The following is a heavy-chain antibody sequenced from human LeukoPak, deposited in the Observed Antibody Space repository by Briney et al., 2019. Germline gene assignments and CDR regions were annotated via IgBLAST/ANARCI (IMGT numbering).Heavy chain of an antibody. CDR3: ARDPSTWNGYSDY. D-gene: IGHD3-3*01. V-gene: IGHV3-48*01. CDR2: ITPSGNNK. Sequence: GGSLRLSCAVSGFTFSRYSLHWVRQAPGKGLEWISYITPSGNNKYYSDSVKGRFTISRDNTKNSVYLQMDSLRAEDTAVYYCARDPSTWNGYSDYWGQGTLVTVSS. J-gene: IGHJ4*02. CDR1: GFTFSRYS.